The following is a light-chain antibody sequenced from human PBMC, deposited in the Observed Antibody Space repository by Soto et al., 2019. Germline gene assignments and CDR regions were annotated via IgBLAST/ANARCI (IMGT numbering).Light chain of an antibody. CDR1: QSVRSN. V-gene: IGKV3-15*01. CDR2: GAS. J-gene: IGKJ4*01. CDR3: QTYNNWPRGGLT. Sequence: EIVMTQSPATLSVSPGERATLSCRASQSVRSNLAGYQQKPGQAPRLLICGASTRATGIPARFSGSGSGTEFTLTISSLPSEDFAVYYCQTYNNWPRGGLTFGGGTKVEIK.